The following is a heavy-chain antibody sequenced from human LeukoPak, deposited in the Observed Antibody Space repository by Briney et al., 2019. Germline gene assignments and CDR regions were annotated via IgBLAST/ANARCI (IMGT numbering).Heavy chain of an antibody. Sequence: SETLSLTCTVSGGSISGFYWSWIRQPPGKGLECVGYIYYSGSTKYNPSLKSRVTISVDTSKNQFSLKLSSVTAADTAVYYCARLYSNTFDYWGQGTLVTVSS. CDR1: GGSISGFY. CDR3: ARLYSNTFDY. J-gene: IGHJ4*02. CDR2: IYYSGST. V-gene: IGHV4-59*08. D-gene: IGHD4-11*01.